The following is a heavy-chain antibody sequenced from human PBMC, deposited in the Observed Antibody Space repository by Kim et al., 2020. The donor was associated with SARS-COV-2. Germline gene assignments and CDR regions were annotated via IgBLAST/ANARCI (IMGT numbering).Heavy chain of an antibody. D-gene: IGHD1-26*01. V-gene: IGHV2-70*01. Sequence: STSLKTRLTISKDTSKNQVVLTMTNMDPVDTATYYCARTRGGGATMDFDYWGQGTLVTVSS. J-gene: IGHJ4*02. CDR3: ARTRGGGATMDFDY.